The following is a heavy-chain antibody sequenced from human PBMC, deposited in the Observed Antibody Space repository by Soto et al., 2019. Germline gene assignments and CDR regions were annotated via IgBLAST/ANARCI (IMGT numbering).Heavy chain of an antibody. CDR1: GFTFSSYA. CDR2: ISGSGGST. J-gene: IGHJ4*02. Sequence: GGSLRLSCAASGFTFSSYAMSWVRQAPGKGLEWVSAISGSGGSTYYADSVKGRFTISRDNSKNTLYLQMNSLRAEDTAVYYCAKAFLKGQYDCWSGYADYHLDYYFDYWGQGTLVTVSS. CDR3: AKAFLKGQYDCWSGYADYHLDYYFDY. V-gene: IGHV3-23*01. D-gene: IGHD3-3*01.